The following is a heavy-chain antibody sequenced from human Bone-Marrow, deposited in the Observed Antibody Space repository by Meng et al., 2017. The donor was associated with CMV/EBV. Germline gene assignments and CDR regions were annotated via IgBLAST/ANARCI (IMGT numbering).Heavy chain of an antibody. D-gene: IGHD1-14*01. CDR1: GFTFSSYA. CDR3: ARDRARTGFDY. V-gene: IGHV3-30-3*01. J-gene: IGHJ4*02. Sequence: QGQLVESGGGVVQPGRSLRLSCAASGFTFSSYAMHWVRQAPGKGLEWVAVISYDGSNKYYADSVKGRFTISRDNSKNTLYLQMNSLRAEDTAVYYCARDRARTGFDYWGQGTLVTVSS. CDR2: ISYDGSNK.